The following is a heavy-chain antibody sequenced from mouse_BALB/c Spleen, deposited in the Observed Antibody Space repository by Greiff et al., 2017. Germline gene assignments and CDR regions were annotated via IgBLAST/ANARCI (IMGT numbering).Heavy chain of an antibody. V-gene: IGHV14-1*02. J-gene: IGHJ2*01. CDR3: ARRGSYPYFDY. CDR2: IDPENGNT. D-gene: IGHD1-1*02. CDR1: GFNIKDYY. Sequence: VQLQQSGAELVRPGALVKLSCKASGFNIKDYYMHWVKQRPEQGLEWIGWIDPENGNTIYDPKFQGKASITADTSSNTAYLQLSSLTSEDTAVYYCARRGSYPYFDYWGQGTTLTVSS.